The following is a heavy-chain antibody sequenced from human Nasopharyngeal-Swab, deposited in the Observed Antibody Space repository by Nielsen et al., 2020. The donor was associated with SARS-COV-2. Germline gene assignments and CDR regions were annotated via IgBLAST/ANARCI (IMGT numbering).Heavy chain of an antibody. CDR2: IWYDGSNK. D-gene: IGHD1-7*01. J-gene: IGHJ3*02. CDR1: GFTFSSYG. V-gene: IGHV3-33*01. Sequence: LSLTCAASGFTFSSYGMHWVRQAPGKGLEWVAVIWYDGSNKYYADSVKGRFTISRDNSKNTLYLQMNSLRAEDTAVYYCARDIPFAVTGTTPPDAFDIWGQGTMVTVSS. CDR3: ARDIPFAVTGTTPPDAFDI.